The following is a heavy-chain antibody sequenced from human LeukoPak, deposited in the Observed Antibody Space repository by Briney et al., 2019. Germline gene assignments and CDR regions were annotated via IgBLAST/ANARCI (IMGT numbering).Heavy chain of an antibody. CDR3: ARTSDYYGSGSQT. CDR1: GGSISSYY. Sequence: SETLSLTCTVSGGSISSYYWSWIRQSPGKGLEWIGYIYYSGSTNYNPSLKSRVTISVDTSKNQFSLKLSSVIAADTAVYYCARTSDYYGSGSQTWGQGTLVTVSS. J-gene: IGHJ1*01. CDR2: IYYSGST. D-gene: IGHD3-10*01. V-gene: IGHV4-59*01.